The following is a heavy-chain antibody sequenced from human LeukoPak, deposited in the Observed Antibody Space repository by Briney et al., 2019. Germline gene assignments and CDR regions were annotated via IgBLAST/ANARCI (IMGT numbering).Heavy chain of an antibody. CDR2: IYYSGST. Sequence: SETLSLTCTVSGGSISSYYWSWIRQPPGKGLEWIGYIYYSGSTNYNPSLKSRVTISVDTSKNQFSLKLSSVTAADTAVYYCARMYDSGSKYYYMDVWGKGTTVTVSS. J-gene: IGHJ6*03. V-gene: IGHV4-59*12. CDR3: ARMYDSGSKYYYMDV. D-gene: IGHD2-8*01. CDR1: GGSISSYY.